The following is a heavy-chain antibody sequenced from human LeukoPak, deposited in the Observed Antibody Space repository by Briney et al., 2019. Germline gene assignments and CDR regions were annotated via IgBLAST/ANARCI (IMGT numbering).Heavy chain of an antibody. V-gene: IGHV1-2*02. CDR2: INPNSGGT. CDR1: GYTFTGYY. J-gene: IGHJ3*02. D-gene: IGHD1-26*01. Sequence: GASVKVSCKASGYTFTGYYMHWVRQAPGQGLEWMGWINPNSGGTNYAQKFQGRVTMTRDTSISTAYMELSRLRSDDTAVYYCARVLVGAKLDAFDIWGQGTMVTVSS. CDR3: ARVLVGAKLDAFDI.